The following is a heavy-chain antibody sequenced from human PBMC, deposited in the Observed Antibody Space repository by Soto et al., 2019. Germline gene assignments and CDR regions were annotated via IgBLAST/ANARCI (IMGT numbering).Heavy chain of an antibody. CDR2: ISGSGGST. J-gene: IGHJ5*02. V-gene: IGHV3-23*01. CDR1: GFTFSSYA. CDR3: AKGYCSGGSCYYNWFDP. D-gene: IGHD2-15*01. Sequence: EVQLLESGGGLVQPGGSLRLSCAASGFTFSSYAMSWVRQAPGKGLEWVSAISGSGGSTYYADSVKGRFTISRDNSKNTLYRQMNSLRAEDTAVYYCAKGYCSGGSCYYNWFDPWGQGTLVTVSS.